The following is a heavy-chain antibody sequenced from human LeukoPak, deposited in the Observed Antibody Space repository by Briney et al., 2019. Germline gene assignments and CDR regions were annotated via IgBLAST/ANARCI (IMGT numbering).Heavy chain of an antibody. Sequence: SGGSLRLSCAASGFTFSSYSMNWVRQAPGKGLEWVSYISSSSRSIYYADSVTGRFTISRDHAKNSLYLQMNSLRDEDTAVYYCARDQYYREGAYYYYGMDVWGQGTTVTVS. D-gene: IGHD3-10*01. J-gene: IGHJ6*02. CDR1: GFTFSSYS. V-gene: IGHV3-48*02. CDR2: ISSSSRSI. CDR3: ARDQYYREGAYYYYGMDV.